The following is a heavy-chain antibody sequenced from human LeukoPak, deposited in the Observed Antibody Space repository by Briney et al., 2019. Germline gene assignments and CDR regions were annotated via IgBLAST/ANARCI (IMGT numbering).Heavy chain of an antibody. CDR1: GFTFSSYG. Sequence: GRSLRLSCAASGFTFSSYGMHWVRQAPGKGLEWVALISYDGSNKYYADSVKGRFIISRDNSKNTLYLQMNSLRAEDTAVYYCAKDVAGGITHWYFDLWGRGTLVTVSS. J-gene: IGHJ2*01. CDR3: AKDVAGGITHWYFDL. D-gene: IGHD6-13*01. V-gene: IGHV3-30*18. CDR2: ISYDGSNK.